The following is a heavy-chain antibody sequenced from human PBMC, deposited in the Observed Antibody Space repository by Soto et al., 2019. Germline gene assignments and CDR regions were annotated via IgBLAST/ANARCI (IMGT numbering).Heavy chain of an antibody. CDR1: GGSFSGYY. V-gene: IGHV4-34*01. J-gene: IGHJ4*02. CDR2: INHSGST. Sequence: QVQLQQWGAGLLKPSETLSLTCAVYGGSFSGYYWSWIRQPPGKGLEWIGEINHSGSTNYNPSLKRRVTISVDTTKNQFTPKLSSVTAADTAVYYCARVMETSGGYSPFAYWGQGTLVTVSS. D-gene: IGHD1-26*01. CDR3: ARVMETSGGYSPFAY.